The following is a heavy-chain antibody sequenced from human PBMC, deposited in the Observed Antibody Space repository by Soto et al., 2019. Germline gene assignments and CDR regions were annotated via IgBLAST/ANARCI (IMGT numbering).Heavy chain of an antibody. Sequence: PGGSLRLSCAASGFTFSSYSMNWVRQAPGKGLEWVSSISSSSSYIYYADSVKGRFTISRDSAKNSLYLQMNSLTAEDTAVYYCERDYNSATGTYWGQGTLVTVSS. CDR3: ERDYNSATGTY. CDR2: ISSSSSYI. J-gene: IGHJ4*02. D-gene: IGHD1-1*01. V-gene: IGHV3-21*01. CDR1: GFTFSSYS.